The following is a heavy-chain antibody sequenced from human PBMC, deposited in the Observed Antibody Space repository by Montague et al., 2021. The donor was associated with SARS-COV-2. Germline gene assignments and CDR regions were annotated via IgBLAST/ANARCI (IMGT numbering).Heavy chain of an antibody. CDR2: IYYSGST. CDR1: GGSISSSSYY. J-gene: IGHJ6*02. V-gene: IGHV4-39*01. D-gene: IGHD5/OR15-5a*01. CDR3: ARLYDSSSYYYSMDV. Sequence: SETLSLTCTVSGGSISSSSYYWGWIRQPPGKGLEWIGSIYYSGSTYYNPSLKSRVTVSVDTSKNQFSLKLSSVTAADTAVYYCARLYDSSSYYYSMDVWGQGTTVTVSS.